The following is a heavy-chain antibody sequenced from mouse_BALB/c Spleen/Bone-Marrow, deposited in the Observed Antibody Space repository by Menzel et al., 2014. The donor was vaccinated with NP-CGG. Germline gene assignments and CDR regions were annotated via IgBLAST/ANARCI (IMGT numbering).Heavy chain of an antibody. CDR3: ASLYFYGSSYYTMDH. CDR2: ISSGGST. D-gene: IGHD1-1*01. CDR1: GFTFSSYA. Sequence: EVQVVESGGGLVKPGGSLKLSCAASGFTFSSYAMSWVRQTPEKRLEWVASISSGGSTYYPDSVKGRFTISRDNARNILYLQMSSLRSEDTAMYYCASLYFYGSSYYTMDHWGQGTSVTVSS. J-gene: IGHJ4*01. V-gene: IGHV5-6-5*01.